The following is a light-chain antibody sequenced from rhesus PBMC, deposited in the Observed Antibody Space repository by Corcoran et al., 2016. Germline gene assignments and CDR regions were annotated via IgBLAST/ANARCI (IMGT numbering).Light chain of an antibody. Sequence: DIQMTQSPSSLSASVGDRVTITCRASQGISSWLAWYQQKPGKAPKLLIYEASTLQSGVPSRVSGSGSGTDYTFTISSLQSEDVATYYCQHNYGTLTFGGGTKVEIK. CDR3: QHNYGTLT. CDR2: EAS. J-gene: IGKJ4*01. V-gene: IGKV1-18*01. CDR1: QGISSW.